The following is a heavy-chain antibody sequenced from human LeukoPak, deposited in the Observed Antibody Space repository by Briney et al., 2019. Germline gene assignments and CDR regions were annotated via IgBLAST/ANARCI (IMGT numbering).Heavy chain of an antibody. Sequence: SETLSLTCAVYGGSFSGYYWSWIRQPPGKGLEWIGEINHSGSTNYNPSLKSRVTISVDTSKNQFSLKLSSVTAADTAVYYCYAHRPVSSGKQYYYYYMDVWGKGTTVTVSS. V-gene: IGHV4-34*01. D-gene: IGHD3-22*01. CDR1: GGSFSGYY. J-gene: IGHJ6*03. CDR2: INHSGST. CDR3: YAHRPVSSGKQYYYYYMDV.